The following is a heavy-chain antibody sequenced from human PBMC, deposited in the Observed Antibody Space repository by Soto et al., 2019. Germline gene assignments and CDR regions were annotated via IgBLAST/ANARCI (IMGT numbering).Heavy chain of an antibody. D-gene: IGHD3-10*01. J-gene: IGHJ4*02. CDR1: GDTFNFYS. CDR3: ASSYGSGYRAFDY. V-gene: IGHV1-69*02. Sequence: QVQLVQSGAAVKRPGSSVKVSCKASGDTFNFYSINWVRQAPGLGLEWMGRVNPIVSMSNYAQKFQGRVTMTADKSTRTALMELSGLRSEETAIYYCASSYGSGYRAFDYWGQGALVTVSS. CDR2: VNPIVSMS.